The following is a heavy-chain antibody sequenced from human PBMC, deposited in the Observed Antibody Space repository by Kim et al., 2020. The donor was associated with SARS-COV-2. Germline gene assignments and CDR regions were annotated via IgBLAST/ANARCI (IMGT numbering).Heavy chain of an antibody. CDR3: ARGTSRRSGVDY. Sequence: GGSLRLSCAASGFTFSDYYMSWIRQAPGKGLEWVSYISSSSSYTNYADSVKGRFTISRDNAKNSLYLQMNSLRAEDTAVYYCARGTSRRSGVDYWGQGTLVTVSS. D-gene: IGHD6-19*01. CDR1: GFTFSDYY. J-gene: IGHJ4*02. V-gene: IGHV3-11*05. CDR2: ISSSSSYT.